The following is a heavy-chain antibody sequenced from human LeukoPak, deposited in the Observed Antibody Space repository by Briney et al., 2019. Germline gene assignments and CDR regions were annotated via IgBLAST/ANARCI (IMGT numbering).Heavy chain of an antibody. D-gene: IGHD6-13*01. CDR2: ISAYNGNI. Sequence: ASVKVSCKASGYTFTSYGISWVRQAPGQGLEWMGWISAYNGNINYAQRLQGRVTMTTDTSTSTAYMELRSLRSDDTAVYYCVRDLGDSSSLTFFDYWGQGSLVTVSS. CDR3: VRDLGDSSSLTFFDY. V-gene: IGHV1-18*01. J-gene: IGHJ4*02. CDR1: GYTFTSYG.